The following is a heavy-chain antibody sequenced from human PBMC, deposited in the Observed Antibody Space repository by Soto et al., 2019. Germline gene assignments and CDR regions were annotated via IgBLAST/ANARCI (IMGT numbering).Heavy chain of an antibody. D-gene: IGHD5-12*01. Sequence: EVQLVESGGGLFQPGGSLRLSCAASGFTVTSNHLSWVRQAPGKGLEWVSLIYSGSTTYYADSVRGRFTISRDNANNTLFLHMSSLRVEDTAVYYCARLSYDYSYFYGMDVWGQGTRVTV. J-gene: IGHJ6*02. CDR1: GFTVTSNH. V-gene: IGHV3-53*01. CDR2: IYSGSTT. CDR3: ARLSYDYSYFYGMDV.